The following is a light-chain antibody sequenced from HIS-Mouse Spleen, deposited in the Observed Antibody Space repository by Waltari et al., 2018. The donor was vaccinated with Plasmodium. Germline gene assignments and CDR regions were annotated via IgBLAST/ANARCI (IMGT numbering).Light chain of an antibody. V-gene: IGLV3-1*01. CDR3: QAWDSSTVVV. CDR1: KLWEKY. J-gene: IGLJ2*01. Sequence: SYELTQPPSVSVSPGRPASRPFPGDKLWEKYACWYQQKPGQSPVLVIYQDSKRPSGNPERFSGSNSGNTATLTISGTQAMDETDYYCQAWDSSTVVVFGGGTKLTVL. CDR2: QDS.